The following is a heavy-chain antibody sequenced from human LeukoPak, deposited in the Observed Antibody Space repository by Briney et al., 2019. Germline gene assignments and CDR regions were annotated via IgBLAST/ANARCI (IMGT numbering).Heavy chain of an antibody. V-gene: IGHV3-9*01. J-gene: IGHJ6*02. Sequence: GGSLRLSCAASGFTFDDFAMHWVRQAPGKGLEWVSGISGNSGTIGYADSVKGRFTISRDNDKNSLYLQMSSLRAEDTALYYCAKEMVRGVIIIGRGMDVWGQGTMVTVSS. CDR2: ISGNSGTI. CDR1: GFTFDDFA. D-gene: IGHD3-10*01. CDR3: AKEMVRGVIIIGRGMDV.